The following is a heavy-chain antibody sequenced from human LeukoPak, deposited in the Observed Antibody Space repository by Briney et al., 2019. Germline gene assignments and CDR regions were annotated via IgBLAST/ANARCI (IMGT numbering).Heavy chain of an antibody. D-gene: IGHD6-19*01. CDR2: ISYDGSNK. CDR3: ARSPGEIAVAGTLDY. Sequence: PGGSLRLSCAASGFTFSSYAMHWVRQAAGKGLEWVAVISYDGSNKYYADSVKGRFTISRDNSKNTLYLQMNSLRAEDTAVYYCARSPGEIAVAGTLDYWGQGTLVTVSS. J-gene: IGHJ4*02. V-gene: IGHV3-30-3*01. CDR1: GFTFSSYA.